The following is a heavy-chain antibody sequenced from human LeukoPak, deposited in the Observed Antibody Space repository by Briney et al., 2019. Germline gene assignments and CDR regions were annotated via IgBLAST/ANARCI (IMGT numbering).Heavy chain of an antibody. V-gene: IGHV3-30*18. CDR1: GFTFSSYG. D-gene: IGHD3-10*01. J-gene: IGHJ6*02. Sequence: GGSLRLSCAASGFTFSSYGMHWVRQAPGKGLEWVAVISYDGSNKYYADSVKGRFTISRDNSKNTLYLQMNSLRAEDTAVYYCAKELLLWFGDPPSGYYGMDVWGQGTTVTVSS. CDR3: AKELLLWFGDPPSGYYGMDV. CDR2: ISYDGSNK.